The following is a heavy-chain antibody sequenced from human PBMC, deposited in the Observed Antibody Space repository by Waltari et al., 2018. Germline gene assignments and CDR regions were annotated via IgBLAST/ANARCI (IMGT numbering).Heavy chain of an antibody. CDR2: IFFGGGDS. CDR3: AKDAFGNTYLDH. V-gene: IGHV3-30*19. Sequence: LSCAASGFSLGTYGMHWVRQAPGKGLEWVALIFFGGGDSFYADSVRGRFTISRDNSKNTLYLDINSLRLDDTAIYYCAKDAFGNTYLDHWGQGTLVTVSS. CDR1: GFSLGTYG. J-gene: IGHJ4*02. D-gene: IGHD3-10*01.